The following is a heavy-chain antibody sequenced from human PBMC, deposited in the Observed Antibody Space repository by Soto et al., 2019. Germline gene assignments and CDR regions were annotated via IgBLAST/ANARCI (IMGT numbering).Heavy chain of an antibody. V-gene: IGHV1-8*01. CDR1: GYTFTSYD. J-gene: IGHJ6*03. CDR2: MNPNSGNT. CDR3: AREVSVLRFLEWSPEYMDV. D-gene: IGHD3-3*01. Sequence: ASVKVSCKASGYTFTSYDINWVRQATGQGLEWMGWMNPNSGNTGYAQKFQGRVTMTRNTSISTAYTELSSLRSEDTAVYYCAREVSVLRFLEWSPEYMDVWGKGTTVTVSS.